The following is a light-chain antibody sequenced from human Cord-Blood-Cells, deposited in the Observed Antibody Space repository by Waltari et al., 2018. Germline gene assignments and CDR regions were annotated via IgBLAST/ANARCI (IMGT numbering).Light chain of an antibody. J-gene: IGLJ1*01. CDR3: SSYTSSSTLV. CDR2: EVS. CDR1: SSDAGGYNY. V-gene: IGLV2-14*01. Sequence: QSALPQPASVSGSPGQSITISCTGTSSDAGGYNYVSWYQQNPGKAPKLMIYEVSNRPSGVSNRFSGSKSGNTASLTISGLQAEDEADYYCSSYTSSSTLVFGTGTKVTVL.